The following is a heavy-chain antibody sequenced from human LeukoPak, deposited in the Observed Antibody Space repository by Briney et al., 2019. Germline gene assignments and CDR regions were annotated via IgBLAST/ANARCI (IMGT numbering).Heavy chain of an antibody. Sequence: SVKVSCKASGGTFSSYAISWVRQAPGQGLEWMGGIIPIFGTANYAQKFQGRVTITADESTSTAYMELSSLRSEDTAVYYCARRGRHDYGDFSFDYWGQGTLVTVSS. CDR3: ARRGRHDYGDFSFDY. CDR2: IIPIFGTA. J-gene: IGHJ4*02. D-gene: IGHD4-17*01. CDR1: GGTFSSYA. V-gene: IGHV1-69*01.